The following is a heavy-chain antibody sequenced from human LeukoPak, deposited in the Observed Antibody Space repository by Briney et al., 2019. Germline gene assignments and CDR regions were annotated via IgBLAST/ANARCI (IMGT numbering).Heavy chain of an antibody. CDR2: ISYDGSNK. Sequence: PGGSLRLSCAASGFTFSSYAMHWVRQAPGKGLEWVAVISYDGSNKYYADSVKGRFTISRDNSKNTLYLQMNSLRAEDTAVYYCARVRYSSGLYSFDYWGQGTLVTVSS. CDR3: ARVRYSSGLYSFDY. J-gene: IGHJ4*02. D-gene: IGHD6-19*01. CDR1: GFTFSSYA. V-gene: IGHV3-30-3*01.